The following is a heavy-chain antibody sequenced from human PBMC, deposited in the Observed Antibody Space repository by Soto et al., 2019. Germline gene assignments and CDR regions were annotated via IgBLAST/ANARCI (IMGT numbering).Heavy chain of an antibody. V-gene: IGHV3-23*01. CDR2: ISATGGST. Sequence: GGSLRLSCAASGFTFNNYAMNWVRQAPGKGLEWVATISATGGSTYYADSVKGRFTISRDNSKNTLYLQMNSLRDEDTAVYYCAKEAATTAYWYFDLWGRGTLVTVSS. J-gene: IGHJ2*01. D-gene: IGHD4-17*01. CDR1: GFTFNNYA. CDR3: AKEAATTAYWYFDL.